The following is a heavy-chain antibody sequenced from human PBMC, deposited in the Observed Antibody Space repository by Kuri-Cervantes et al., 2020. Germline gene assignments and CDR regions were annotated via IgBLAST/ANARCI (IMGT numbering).Heavy chain of an antibody. CDR2: INHSGST. J-gene: IGHJ2*01. V-gene: IGHV4-34*01. D-gene: IGHD2-21*02. Sequence: SQTLSLSCAVFRGSLSGPYWSWIRQSPGKGLEWIGEINHSGSTNYNPSLKSRVTISVDTSKNQFSLKLSSVTAADTAVYYCARARGGDKTKRYFDLWGRGTLVTVSS. CDR3: ARARGGDKTKRYFDL. CDR1: RGSLSGPY.